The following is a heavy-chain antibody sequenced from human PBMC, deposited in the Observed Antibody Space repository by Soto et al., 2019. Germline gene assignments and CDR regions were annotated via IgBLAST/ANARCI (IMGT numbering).Heavy chain of an antibody. Sequence: GASVTVSCKASVYTFTSYGIMWVRPAPGQGLEWMGWISAYNGNTNYAQKLQGRVTMTTDTSTSTAYMELRSLRSDDTAVYYCARDYSSGWYYWFDPWGQGTLVTVSS. J-gene: IGHJ5*02. CDR2: ISAYNGNT. CDR3: ARDYSSGWYYWFDP. D-gene: IGHD6-19*01. CDR1: VYTFTSYG. V-gene: IGHV1-18*01.